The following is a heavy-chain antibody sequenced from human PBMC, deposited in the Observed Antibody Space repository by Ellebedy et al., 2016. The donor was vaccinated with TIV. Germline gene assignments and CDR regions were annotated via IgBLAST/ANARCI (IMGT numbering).Heavy chain of an antibody. J-gene: IGHJ4*02. CDR3: ARAMGSCSGGSCYPLDY. CDR1: GYTFTSYA. V-gene: IGHV1-3*01. Sequence: AASVKVSCKTSGYTFTSYAMHWVRQAPGQRLEWMGWINAGNGNTKSSQKFQGRVTIARDTSASTAYMELRSLRSEDTAVYYCARAMGSCSGGSCYPLDYWGQGSLVTVSS. CDR2: INAGNGNT. D-gene: IGHD2-15*01.